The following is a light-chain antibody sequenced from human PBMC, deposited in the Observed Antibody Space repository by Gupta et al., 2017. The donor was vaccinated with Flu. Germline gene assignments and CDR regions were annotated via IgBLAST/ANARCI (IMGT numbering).Light chain of an antibody. CDR3: AARDDRLSGPV. V-gene: IGLV1-47*01. Sequence: QSLLTHPPSASGTPGPRVTISCSGSRSNIGSNYVHWYQQFPGTAPKVLIYRDSQWPSGVPDRFSGSKSGTSASLASSGLRSEDEADYYCAARDDRLSGPVFGGGTKLTV. CDR1: RSNIGSNY. J-gene: IGLJ2*01. CDR2: RDS.